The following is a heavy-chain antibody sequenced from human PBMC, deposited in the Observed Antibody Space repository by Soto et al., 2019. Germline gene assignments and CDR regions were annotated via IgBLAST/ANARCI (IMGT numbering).Heavy chain of an antibody. Sequence: QVQLVESGGGVVHPERSLRLSCAASGFTFRNHGMHWVRQAPGKGLEWVAVIWYDESHEFYADSVKGRFSISRDNAKNTLYLQMNSLRAEDTAMYYCARDRSEFARWFDRWGQGTLVTVSS. CDR3: ARDRSEFARWFDR. J-gene: IGHJ5*02. V-gene: IGHV3-33*01. CDR2: IWYDESHE. D-gene: IGHD2-21*01. CDR1: GFTFRNHG.